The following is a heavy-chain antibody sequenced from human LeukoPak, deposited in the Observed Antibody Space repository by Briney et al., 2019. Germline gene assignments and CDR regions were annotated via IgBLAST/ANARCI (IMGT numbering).Heavy chain of an antibody. CDR1: GGSFSGYY. D-gene: IGHD2-2*01. J-gene: IGHJ4*02. Sequence: SETLSLTCAVYGGSFSGYYWSWIRQPPGRGLEWIGEINHSGSTNYNPSLKSRVTISVDTSKNQFSLKLTSVTAADTAVYYCARSPTKRVPEDYWGQGTLVTVSS. V-gene: IGHV4-34*01. CDR2: INHSGST. CDR3: ARSPTKRVPEDY.